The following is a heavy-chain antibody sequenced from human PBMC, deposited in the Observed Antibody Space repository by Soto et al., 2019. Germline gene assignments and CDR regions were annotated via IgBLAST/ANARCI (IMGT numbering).Heavy chain of an antibody. CDR1: GLTSRIYG. V-gene: IGHV3-30*18. CDR3: AKDPGVRGVVPQTLYYYGMDV. J-gene: IGHJ6*02. D-gene: IGHD3-10*01. Sequence: PGGSLRLSCEVSGLTSRIYGMHWVRQAPGKGLEWVAGILYDGTKENYAESVEGRFTIARDENRNTLYLQMTSLRPDDSAIYSCAKDPGVRGVVPQTLYYYGMDVWGQGTSVTVSS. CDR2: ILYDGTKE.